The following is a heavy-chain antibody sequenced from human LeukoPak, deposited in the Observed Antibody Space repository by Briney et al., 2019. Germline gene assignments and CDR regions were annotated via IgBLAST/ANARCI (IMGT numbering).Heavy chain of an antibody. CDR3: ARDDYGDYAGNDAFDI. J-gene: IGHJ3*02. CDR1: GGSISSYY. D-gene: IGHD4-17*01. CDR2: IYYSGST. V-gene: IGHV4-59*01. Sequence: SETLSLTCTVSGGSISSYYWSWIGQPPGKGLEWIGYIYYSGSTNYNPSLKSRVTISVDTSKNQFSLKLSSVTAADTAVYYCARDDYGDYAGNDAFDIWGQGTMVTVSS.